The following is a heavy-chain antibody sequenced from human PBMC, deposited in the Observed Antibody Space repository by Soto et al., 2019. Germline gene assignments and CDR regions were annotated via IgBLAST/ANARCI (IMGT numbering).Heavy chain of an antibody. D-gene: IGHD3-22*01. CDR2: ISGSGGST. CDR3: AQGGYYDSSGYYGHDAFDI. Sequence: EVQLLESGGGLVQPGGSLRLSCAASGFTFSSYAMSWVRQAPGKGLEWVSAISGSGGSTYYADSVKGRFTISRDNSKNTRDLQMNSMRAEDTAVYHCAQGGYYDSSGYYGHDAFDIWGQGTMVTVSS. CDR1: GFTFSSYA. V-gene: IGHV3-23*01. J-gene: IGHJ3*02.